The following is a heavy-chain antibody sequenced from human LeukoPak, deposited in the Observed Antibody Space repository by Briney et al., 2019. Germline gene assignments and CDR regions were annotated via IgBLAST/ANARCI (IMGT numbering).Heavy chain of an antibody. V-gene: IGHV4-34*01. CDR3: ARGGWFDP. J-gene: IGHJ5*02. CDR1: GFTFSNAW. Sequence: GSLRLSCAASGFTFSNAWMSWVRQAPGKGLEWIGEINHSGSTNYNPSLKSRVTISVDTSKNQFSLKLSSVTAADTAVYYCARGGWFDPWGQGTLVTVSS. CDR2: INHSGST.